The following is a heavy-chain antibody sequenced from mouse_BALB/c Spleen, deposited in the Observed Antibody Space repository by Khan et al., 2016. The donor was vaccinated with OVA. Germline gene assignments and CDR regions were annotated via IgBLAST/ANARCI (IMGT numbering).Heavy chain of an antibody. V-gene: IGHV3-2*02. J-gene: IGHJ4*01. CDR3: ARDGSRYNYAMDY. CDR2: INYSGST. D-gene: IGHD2-3*01. Sequence: EVQLQESGPGLVNPSQSLSLTCTVTGYSITRDYAWNWLRQFPGNKLEWMGYINYSGSTNYNPALKSRISLTRDTSKNQFFLQLNSVTTEDTATYYCARDGSRYNYAMDYWGQGTSVTVSS. CDR1: GYSITRDYA.